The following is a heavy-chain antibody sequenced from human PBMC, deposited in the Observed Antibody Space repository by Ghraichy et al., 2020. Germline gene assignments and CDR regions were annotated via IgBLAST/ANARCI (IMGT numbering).Heavy chain of an antibody. Sequence: SETLSLTCTVSGGSISSGGYYWSWIRQHPGKGLEWIGYIYYSGSTYYNPSLKSRVTISVDTSKNQFSLKLSSVTAADTAVYYCARMVVTAIEGRFDPWGQGTLVTVSS. V-gene: IGHV4-31*03. D-gene: IGHD2-21*02. CDR2: IYYSGST. CDR3: ARMVVTAIEGRFDP. CDR1: GGSISSGGYY. J-gene: IGHJ5*02.